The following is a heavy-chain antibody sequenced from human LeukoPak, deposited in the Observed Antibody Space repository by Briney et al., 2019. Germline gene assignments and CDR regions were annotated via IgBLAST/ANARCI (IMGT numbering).Heavy chain of an antibody. CDR1: GGSISSSSYY. CDR3: ARDPRGWYSD. V-gene: IGHV4-39*07. J-gene: IGHJ4*02. D-gene: IGHD6-19*01. CDR2: IYYSGST. Sequence: PSETLSLTCTISGGSISSSSYYWGWIRQPPGKGLEWIGSIYYSGSTYYNPSLKSQVTISVDTSKNQFSLKLSSVTAADTAVYYCARDPRGWYSDWGQGTLVTVSS.